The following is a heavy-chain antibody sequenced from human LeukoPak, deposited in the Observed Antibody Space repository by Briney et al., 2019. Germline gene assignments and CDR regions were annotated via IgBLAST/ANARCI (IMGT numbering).Heavy chain of an antibody. V-gene: IGHV3-7*01. Sequence: GGSQRLSCAASGFTFSSHWMSWVRQAPGEGLEWVANIKQDGSEKYYVDSVKGRFTISRDNAKNSLYLQMNSLRAEDTAVYCCAREMSVPLYYYYMDVWGKGTTVTVSS. J-gene: IGHJ6*03. CDR1: GFTFSSHW. D-gene: IGHD5/OR15-5a*01. CDR3: AREMSVPLYYYYMDV. CDR2: IKQDGSEK.